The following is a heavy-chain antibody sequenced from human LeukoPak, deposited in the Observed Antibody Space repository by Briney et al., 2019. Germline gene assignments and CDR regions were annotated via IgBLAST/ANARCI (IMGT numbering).Heavy chain of an antibody. CDR1: GGSISSGGYY. CDR2: IYYSGST. Sequence: PSETLSLTCTVSGGSISSGGYYWSWIRQHPGKGLEWFGYIYYSGSTYYNPSLKSRVTISVDTSKNQFSLKLSSVTAADTAVYYCARLTSRRWPHSLGWFDPWGQGTLVTVSS. CDR3: ARLTSRRWPHSLGWFDP. V-gene: IGHV4-31*03. J-gene: IGHJ5*02. D-gene: IGHD3-3*01.